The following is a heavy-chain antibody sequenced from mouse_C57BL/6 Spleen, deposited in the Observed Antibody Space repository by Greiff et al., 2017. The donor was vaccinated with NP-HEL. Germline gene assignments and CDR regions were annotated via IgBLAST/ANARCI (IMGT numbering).Heavy chain of an antibody. J-gene: IGHJ1*03. CDR2: ISSGSSTI. D-gene: IGHD1-1*01. Sequence: EVKLVESGGGLVKPGGSLKLSCAASGFTFSDYGMHWVRQAPEKGLEWVAYISSGSSTIYYADTVKGRFTISRDNAKNTLFLQMTSLRSEDTAMYYCARRTSYYGSSYMGWYFDVWGTGTTVTVSS. CDR3: ARRTSYYGSSYMGWYFDV. V-gene: IGHV5-17*01. CDR1: GFTFSDYG.